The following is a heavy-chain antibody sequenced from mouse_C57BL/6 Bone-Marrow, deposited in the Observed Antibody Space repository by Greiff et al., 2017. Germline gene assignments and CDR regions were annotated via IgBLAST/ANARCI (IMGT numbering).Heavy chain of an antibody. J-gene: IGHJ3*01. CDR1: GFTFSSYA. D-gene: IGHD2-4*01. Sequence: VQLKESGEGLVKPGGSLKLSCAASGFTFSSYAMSWVRQTPEKRLAWVAYISSGGDYIYYADTVKGRFTISRDNARNTLYLQMSSLKSEDTAMYYWTGGRGYDYDEAWFAYWGQGTLVTVSA. CDR3: TGGRGYDYDEAWFAY. CDR2: ISSGGDYI. V-gene: IGHV5-9-1*02.